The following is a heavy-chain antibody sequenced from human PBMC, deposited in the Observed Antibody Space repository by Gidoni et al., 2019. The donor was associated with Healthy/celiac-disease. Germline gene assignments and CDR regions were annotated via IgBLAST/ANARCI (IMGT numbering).Heavy chain of an antibody. CDR1: GFTFSSYS. Sequence: EVQLVESGGGLVQPGGSLRLSCAASGFTFSSYSMNWVRQAPGKGLEWVSYISSSSSTIYYADSVKGRFTISRDNAKNSLYLQMNSLRDEDTAVYYCARIRGYSSSWPRAFDIWGQGTMVTVSS. D-gene: IGHD6-13*01. CDR3: ARIRGYSSSWPRAFDI. CDR2: ISSSSSTI. J-gene: IGHJ3*02. V-gene: IGHV3-48*02.